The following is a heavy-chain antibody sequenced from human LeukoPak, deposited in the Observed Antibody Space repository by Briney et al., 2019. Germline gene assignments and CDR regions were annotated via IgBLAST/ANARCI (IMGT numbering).Heavy chain of an antibody. CDR3: AKALGRRWELLRDAAGIDY. CDR2: ISGSGGST. J-gene: IGHJ4*02. V-gene: IGHV3-23*01. D-gene: IGHD1-26*01. Sequence: GGSLRLSCAASGFTFSRYAMSWVRQAPGKGLEWVSGISGSGGSTDYADSVKGRFTISRDNSKNTLYLQMNSLRAEDTAVYYCAKALGRRWELLRDAAGIDYWGQGTLVTVSS. CDR1: GFTFSRYA.